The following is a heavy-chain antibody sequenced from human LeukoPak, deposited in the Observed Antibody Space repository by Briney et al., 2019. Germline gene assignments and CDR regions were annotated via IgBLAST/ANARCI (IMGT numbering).Heavy chain of an antibody. V-gene: IGHV3-23*01. CDR3: AKDRATVSYYYYYGMDV. Sequence: GRSPSLSCAASGFTFSSYAMSWVRPAPGKGLEWVSAISGSGGSTYYADSLKGRFTISRDNSKDTLYLQMNSLRAEDTAVYYCAKDRATVSYYYYYGMDVWGQGTTASVSS. D-gene: IGHD5/OR15-5a*01. CDR1: GFTFSSYA. CDR2: ISGSGGST. J-gene: IGHJ6*02.